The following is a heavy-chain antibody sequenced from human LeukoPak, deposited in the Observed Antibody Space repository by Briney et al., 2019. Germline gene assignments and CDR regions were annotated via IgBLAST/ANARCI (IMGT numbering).Heavy chain of an antibody. CDR1: GGTFSSYA. CDR2: IIPIFGTA. Sequence: SVKVSCKASGGTFSSYAISWVRQAPGQGLEWMGGIIPIFGTANYAQKFQGRVTITADESTSTAYMELSSLRSEDTAVYYCARRGIVATIVRAWFDPWGQGTLVTVSS. J-gene: IGHJ5*02. V-gene: IGHV1-69*13. D-gene: IGHD5-12*01. CDR3: ARRGIVATIVRAWFDP.